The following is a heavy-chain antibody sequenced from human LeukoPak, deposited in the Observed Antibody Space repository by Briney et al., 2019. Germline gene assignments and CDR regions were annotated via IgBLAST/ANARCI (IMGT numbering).Heavy chain of an antibody. Sequence: PSETLSLTCTVSGYSISSGYYWGWIRQPPGKGLEWIGSIYHSGSTYYNPSLKSRVTISVDTSKNQFSLKLSSVTAADTAVYYCARGSYGSGRLTSWFDPWGQGTLVTVSS. CDR1: GYSISSGYY. CDR2: IYHSGST. CDR3: ARGSYGSGRLTSWFDP. D-gene: IGHD3-10*01. V-gene: IGHV4-38-2*02. J-gene: IGHJ5*02.